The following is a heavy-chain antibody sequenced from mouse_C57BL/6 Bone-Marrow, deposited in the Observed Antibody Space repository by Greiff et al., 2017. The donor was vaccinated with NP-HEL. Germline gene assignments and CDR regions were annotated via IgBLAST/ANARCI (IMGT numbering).Heavy chain of an antibody. J-gene: IGHJ2*01. CDR1: GFNIKNTY. CDR2: IDPANGNT. D-gene: IGHD1-1*01. V-gene: IGHV14-3*01. CDR3: AAGLFTTVVAPNY. Sequence: EVQLQQSVAELVRPGASVKLSCTASGFNIKNTYMHWVKQRPEQGLEWIGRIDPANGNTKYAPKFQGKATITADTSSNTAYLQLRSLTSEDTAIYYCAAGLFTTVVAPNYWGQGTTLTVSS.